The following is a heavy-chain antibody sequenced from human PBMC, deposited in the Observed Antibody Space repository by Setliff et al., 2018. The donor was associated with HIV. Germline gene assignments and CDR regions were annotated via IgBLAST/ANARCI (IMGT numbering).Heavy chain of an antibody. CDR2: IIPMFGTA. Sequence: GASVKVSCKASGDTFSSYGISWVRQAPGQGLEWMGGIIPMFGTANYAQKFQGRVTITADESTTTAYMALSSLRSEDTAVYYCASGYVGEGAAAGTWWFDPWGQGALVTVSS. V-gene: IGHV1-69*13. J-gene: IGHJ5*02. D-gene: IGHD6-13*01. CDR1: GDTFSSYG. CDR3: ASGYVGEGAAAGTWWFDP.